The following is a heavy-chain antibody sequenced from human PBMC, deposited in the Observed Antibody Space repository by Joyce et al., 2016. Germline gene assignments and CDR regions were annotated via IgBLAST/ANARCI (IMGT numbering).Heavy chain of an antibody. J-gene: IGHJ4*01. CDR3: AKAGFASGKVLYYFDS. CDR2: ISGATNAT. V-gene: IGHV3-23*01. CDR1: GFTFSNYA. Sequence: GGGLVQPGGSLRLSCSTSGFTFSNYAMNWVRQAPGMRPTWVAVISGATNATFYADSVKGRFTISRDNSKSTLYLEMNSLRSEDTAVYYCAKAGFASGKVLYYFDSWGPGTLVTVSS. D-gene: IGHD3-16*01.